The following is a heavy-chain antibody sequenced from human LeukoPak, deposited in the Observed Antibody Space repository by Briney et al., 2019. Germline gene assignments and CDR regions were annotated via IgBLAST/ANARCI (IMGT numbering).Heavy chain of an antibody. CDR3: ARETYSTSNYYYYYGMDV. V-gene: IGHV4-59*12. D-gene: IGHD6-6*01. J-gene: IGHJ6*02. Sequence: SETLSLTCTVSGGSISSYYWSWIRQPPGKGLEWIGYIYHSGSTNYNPSLKSRVTISVDTSKNQFSLKLSSVTAADTAVYYCARETYSTSNYYYYYGMDVWGQGTTVTVSS. CDR1: GGSISSYY. CDR2: IYHSGST.